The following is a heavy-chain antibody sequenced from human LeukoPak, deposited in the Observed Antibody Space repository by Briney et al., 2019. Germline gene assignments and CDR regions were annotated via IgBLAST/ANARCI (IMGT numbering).Heavy chain of an antibody. D-gene: IGHD6-25*01. J-gene: IGHJ1*01. CDR2: ISHDRRTE. CDR1: GFIFSNYG. Sequence: GGSLRLSCAASGFIFSNYGMHWVRQAPGKGPEWVTDISHDRRTEFYEDSVKGRFTISRDNSKNTLDLQMFSLRAEDTAVYYCAKEPTSYSSGWYFHHWGQGTLVTVSS. CDR3: AKEPTSYSSGWYFHH. V-gene: IGHV3-30*18.